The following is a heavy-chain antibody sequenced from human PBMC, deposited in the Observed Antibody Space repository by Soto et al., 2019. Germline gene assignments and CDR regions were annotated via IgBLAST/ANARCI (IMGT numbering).Heavy chain of an antibody. Sequence: SETLSLTCTVSGGSISSGGYYLSWIRQHPGKGLEWIGYIYYSGSTYYNPSLKSRVTISVDTSKNQFSLKLSSVTAADTAVYYCARGSRLKPFLGWFDPWGQGTLVTVSS. CDR2: IYYSGST. CDR1: GGSISSGGYY. CDR3: ARGSRLKPFLGWFDP. J-gene: IGHJ5*02. D-gene: IGHD3-3*01. V-gene: IGHV4-31*03.